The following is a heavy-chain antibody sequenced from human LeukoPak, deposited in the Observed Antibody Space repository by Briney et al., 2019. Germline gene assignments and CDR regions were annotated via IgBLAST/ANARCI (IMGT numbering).Heavy chain of an antibody. V-gene: IGHV1-2*04. Sequence: ASVKVSCKASGYTFTGYYMHWVRQAPGQGLEWMGWINPNSGGTNYAQKFQGWVTMTRDTSISTAYVELSRLRSDDTAVYYCARVGYCRSTSCHFLDYWGQGTLVTVSS. CDR2: INPNSGGT. J-gene: IGHJ4*02. D-gene: IGHD2-2*01. CDR3: ARVGYCRSTSCHFLDY. CDR1: GYTFTGYY.